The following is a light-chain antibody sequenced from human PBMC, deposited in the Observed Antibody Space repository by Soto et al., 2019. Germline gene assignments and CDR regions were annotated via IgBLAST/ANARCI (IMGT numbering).Light chain of an antibody. Sequence: EIVLTQSPGTLSLSPGERATLSCRASQSVSSSYLAWYQQKPGQAPRLLIYGASSRATGLPDRFSGSGSGTDFTLTISRLEPDAFAVYYCQQYGSSRTFGPGTKVEIK. CDR3: QQYGSSRT. CDR2: GAS. CDR1: QSVSSSY. V-gene: IGKV3-20*01. J-gene: IGKJ1*01.